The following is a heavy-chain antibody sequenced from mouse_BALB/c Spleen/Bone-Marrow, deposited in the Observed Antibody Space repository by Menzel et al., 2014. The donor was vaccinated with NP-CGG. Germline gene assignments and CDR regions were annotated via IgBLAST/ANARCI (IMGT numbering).Heavy chain of an antibody. J-gene: IGHJ2*01. V-gene: IGHV1-20*02. CDR1: GYSFIGYF. CDR2: INPYNSDS. Sequence: VQLQQSGPEMVKPGASVKISCKASGYSFIGYFINWVMQSHGKSPEWIGRINPYNSDSVYNQKFRGKATLTVDKSSSTAHMELRSLSSEDSAVYYCSRGGDYWGQGTTLTVSS. CDR3: SRGGDY.